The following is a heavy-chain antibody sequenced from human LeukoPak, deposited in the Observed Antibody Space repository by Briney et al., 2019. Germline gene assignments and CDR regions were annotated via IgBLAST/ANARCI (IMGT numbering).Heavy chain of an antibody. D-gene: IGHD3-10*01. Sequence: QTGRSLRLSCAASGFTFSSYGMHWVRQAPGKGLEWVAVIWYDGSNKYYADSVKGRFTISRDNSKNTLYLQMNSLRAGDTAVYYCARADGASSFDYWGQGTLVTVSS. CDR3: ARADGASSFDY. V-gene: IGHV3-33*01. J-gene: IGHJ4*02. CDR1: GFTFSSYG. CDR2: IWYDGSNK.